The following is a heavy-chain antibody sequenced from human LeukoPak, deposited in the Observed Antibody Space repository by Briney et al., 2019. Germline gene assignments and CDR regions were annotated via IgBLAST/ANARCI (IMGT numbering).Heavy chain of an antibody. V-gene: IGHV1-3*01. Sequence: ASVKVSCKASGYTFTSYAMHWVRQAPGQRLEWMGWINAGNGNTKYSQKFQGRVTITRDTSASTAYMELSSLRSEDTAVYCCARGRAYSSGWYAYYFDYWGQGTLVTVSS. CDR2: INAGNGNT. D-gene: IGHD6-19*01. J-gene: IGHJ4*02. CDR3: ARGRAYSSGWYAYYFDY. CDR1: GYTFTSYA.